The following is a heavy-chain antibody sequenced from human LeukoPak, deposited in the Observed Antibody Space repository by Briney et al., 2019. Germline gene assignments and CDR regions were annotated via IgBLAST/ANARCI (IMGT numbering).Heavy chain of an antibody. D-gene: IGHD3-10*02. Sequence: PGGSLRLSCAASGFTFSSYAMHWVRQAPGKGLEWVAVISYDGSNKYYADSVKGRFTISRDNSKNTLYLQMNSLRAEDTAVYYCAKDLFGVGYNWFDPWGQGTLVTVSS. CDR2: ISYDGSNK. J-gene: IGHJ5*02. CDR3: AKDLFGVGYNWFDP. V-gene: IGHV3-30*01. CDR1: GFTFSSYA.